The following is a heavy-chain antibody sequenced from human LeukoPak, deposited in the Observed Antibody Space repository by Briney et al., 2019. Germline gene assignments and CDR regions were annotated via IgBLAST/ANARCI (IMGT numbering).Heavy chain of an antibody. J-gene: IGHJ4*02. V-gene: IGHV3-7*01. CDR3: ARSPQAMAVAGIFDY. CDR2: IKQDGSEK. CDR1: GFTFSSYW. D-gene: IGHD6-19*01. Sequence: GGSLRLSCAASGFTFSSYWMSWVRQAPGKGLEWVANIKQDGSEKYYVDSVKGRFTISRDNAKNSLYLQMNSLRVEDTAVYYCARSPQAMAVAGIFDYWGQGTLVTVSS.